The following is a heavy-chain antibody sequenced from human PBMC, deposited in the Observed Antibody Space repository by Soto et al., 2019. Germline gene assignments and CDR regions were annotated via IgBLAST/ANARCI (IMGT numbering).Heavy chain of an antibody. CDR3: ARDMRPGVWAPLGY. CDR1: GLTFSNFW. V-gene: IGHV3-74*01. Sequence: GGSLRLSCAVSGLTFSNFWMHWVRQAPGKGLVWVSRVTGDGTTTDYADSVKGRFTISRDNSKNTLYLQMNSLRAEDTAVYYCARDMRPGVWAPLGYWGQGTLVTVSS. CDR2: VTGDGTTT. D-gene: IGHD6-13*01. J-gene: IGHJ4*02.